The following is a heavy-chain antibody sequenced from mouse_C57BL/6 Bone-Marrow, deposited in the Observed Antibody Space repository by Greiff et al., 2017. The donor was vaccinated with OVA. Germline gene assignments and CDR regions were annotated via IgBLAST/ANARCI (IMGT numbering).Heavy chain of an antibody. CDR1: GYTFTDYN. CDR2: INPNNGGT. V-gene: IGHV1-18*01. Sequence: EVKLVESGPELVKPGASVKIPCKASGYTFTDYNMDWVKQSHGKSLEWIGDINPNNGGTIYNQKFKGKATLTVDKSSSTAYMELRSLTSEDTAVYYCARGRLPLFAYWGQGTLVTVSA. D-gene: IGHD2-4*01. J-gene: IGHJ3*01. CDR3: ARGRLPLFAY.